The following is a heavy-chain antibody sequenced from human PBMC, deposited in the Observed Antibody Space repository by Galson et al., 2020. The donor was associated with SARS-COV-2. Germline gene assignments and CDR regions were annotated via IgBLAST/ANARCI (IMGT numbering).Heavy chain of an antibody. D-gene: IGHD4-17*01. J-gene: IGHJ5*02. V-gene: IGHV3-33*01. CDR1: GFTFSSYG. CDR3: ARDLGVTTTWFDP. CDR2: IWYDGSNT. Sequence: GGSLRLSCAASGFTFSSYGMHWVRQAPGKGLDWVAVIWYDGSNTYYAASVKGRFTISRDNSKNTLYLQMNSLRAEDTAVYYCARDLGVTTTWFDPWGQGTLVIVSS.